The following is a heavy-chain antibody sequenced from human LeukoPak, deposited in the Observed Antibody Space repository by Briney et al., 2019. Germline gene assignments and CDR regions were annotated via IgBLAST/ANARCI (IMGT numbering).Heavy chain of an antibody. Sequence: PSETLSLTCAVSGGSISIGGYSWSWIRQPPGKGPEWIGYIYHSGSTYYNPSLKSRVTISVDRSKNQFSLKLSSVTAADTAVYYCARWMSVFTVTTESNAGAFDIWGQGTMVTVSS. CDR2: IYHSGST. J-gene: IGHJ3*02. CDR3: ARWMSVFTVTTESNAGAFDI. V-gene: IGHV4-30-2*01. D-gene: IGHD4-17*01. CDR1: GGSISIGGYS.